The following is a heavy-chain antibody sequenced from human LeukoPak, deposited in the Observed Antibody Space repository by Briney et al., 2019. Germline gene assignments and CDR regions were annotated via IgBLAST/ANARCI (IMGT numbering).Heavy chain of an antibody. CDR3: ARDLSIAVLDY. CDR1: GFTFTSYG. Sequence: GGSLRLSCAASGFTFTSYGMHWVRQAPGKGLEWVAVIWYDGRNKYYVDSVKGRFTISRDNSKNTVYLQMNSLRAEDTAVYFCARDLSIAVLDYWGQGTLVTVSS. J-gene: IGHJ4*02. CDR2: IWYDGRNK. D-gene: IGHD6-19*01. V-gene: IGHV3-33*01.